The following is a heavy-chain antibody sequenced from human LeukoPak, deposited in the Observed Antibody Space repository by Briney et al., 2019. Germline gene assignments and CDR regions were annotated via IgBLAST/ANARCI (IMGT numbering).Heavy chain of an antibody. CDR2: INPNSGDT. D-gene: IGHD3-10*01. J-gene: IGHJ2*01. V-gene: IGHV1-2*02. CDR1: NYTFTAYY. Sequence: ASVKVSFTASNYTFTAYYIHWVRQAPGQGLEWMGWINPNSGDTHYSQSFQGRVTMTRDTSINTAYMELSSLRSDDTAVYYCARDAVIIVGTFVLRYFDLWGRGTLVTVS. CDR3: ARDAVIIVGTFVLRYFDL.